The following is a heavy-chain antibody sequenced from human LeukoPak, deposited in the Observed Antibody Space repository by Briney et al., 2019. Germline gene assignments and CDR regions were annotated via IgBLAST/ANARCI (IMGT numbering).Heavy chain of an antibody. V-gene: IGHV3-23*01. CDR3: AKVRDYKAGPRWYFDV. CDR1: EFTFSIYD. D-gene: IGHD3-10*01. Sequence: GGYLRLYCAAYEFTFSIYDMSWHRQAQGQELEWVSSITGSGSGTTYADSVKGRFTISRDNSKTTLYLQMSSLRAEDTAVYYCAKVRDYKAGPRWYFDVWGRGTLVTVSS. CDR2: ITGSGSGT. J-gene: IGHJ2*01.